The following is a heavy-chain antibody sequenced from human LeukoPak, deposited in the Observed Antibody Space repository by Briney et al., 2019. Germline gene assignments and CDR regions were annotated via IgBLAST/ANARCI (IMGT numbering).Heavy chain of an antibody. Sequence: GDSLKISCKGSGYSFTNYWIGWVRQMPGKGLEWMGIMYPGDSDGRYGPSFEGQVTISADKSISTAYLQWSSLKASDTAMYFCARRSAAAYYFDYWGQGTLVTVSS. CDR2: MYPGDSDG. D-gene: IGHD6-13*01. CDR1: GYSFTNYW. J-gene: IGHJ4*02. CDR3: ARRSAAAYYFDY. V-gene: IGHV5-51*01.